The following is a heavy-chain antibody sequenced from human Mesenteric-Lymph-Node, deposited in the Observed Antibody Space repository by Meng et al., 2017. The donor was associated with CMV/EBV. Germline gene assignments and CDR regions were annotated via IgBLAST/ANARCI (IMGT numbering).Heavy chain of an antibody. CDR1: GGSFSGYY. CDR2: INHSGST. Sequence: GSLRLSCAVYGGSFSGYYWSWIRQPPGKGLEWIGEINHSGSTNYNPSLKSRVTISVDTSKNQFFLKLSSVTAADTAVYYCARGLRHIVVVIAIRFDPWGQGTLVTVSS. J-gene: IGHJ5*02. V-gene: IGHV4-34*01. CDR3: ARGLRHIVVVIAIRFDP. D-gene: IGHD2-21*01.